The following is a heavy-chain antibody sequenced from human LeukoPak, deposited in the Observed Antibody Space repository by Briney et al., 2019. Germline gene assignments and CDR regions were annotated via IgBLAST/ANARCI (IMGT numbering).Heavy chain of an antibody. J-gene: IGHJ3*02. CDR1: GGAVSSGSYY. Sequence: PSETLSLTCTVSGGAVSSGSYYWSWIRQPPGKGLEWVGYIYYSGTTNYNPSLKSRVTISVDTSKNQYSLKLSFVTAADTAVYFCARARYGEDAFDIWGQGAMVAVSS. D-gene: IGHD4-17*01. CDR2: IYYSGTT. V-gene: IGHV4-61*01. CDR3: ARARYGEDAFDI.